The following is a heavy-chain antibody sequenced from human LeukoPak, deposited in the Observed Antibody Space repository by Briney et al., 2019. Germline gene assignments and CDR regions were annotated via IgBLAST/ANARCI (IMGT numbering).Heavy chain of an antibody. D-gene: IGHD4-17*01. CDR1: GFTFSDYY. CDR2: ISSGGSTI. Sequence: GGSLRLSCAASGFTFSDYYMSWIRQAPGKGLEWVSYISSGGSTIYYADSVKGRFTISRDNAKNSLYLQMNSLRAEDTAVYYCARADTVTTYDAFDIWGQGTMVTVSS. V-gene: IGHV3-11*04. J-gene: IGHJ3*02. CDR3: ARADTVTTYDAFDI.